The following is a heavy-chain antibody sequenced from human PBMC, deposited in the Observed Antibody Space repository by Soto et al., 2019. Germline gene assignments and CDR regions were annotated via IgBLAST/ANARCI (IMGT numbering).Heavy chain of an antibody. V-gene: IGHV1-18*01. CDR1: GYTFTSYG. CDR2: ISAYNGNT. D-gene: IGHD4-4*01. Sequence: QVQLVQSGAEVKKPGASVKVSCKASGYTFTSYGISWVRQAPGQGLEWMGWISAYNGNTNYAQKLQGRVTMTTDTSTSTAYMELRSLRSDDTAVYYCARTRDYGNTYYYYGMDVWGQGTTVTVSS. J-gene: IGHJ6*02. CDR3: ARTRDYGNTYYYYGMDV.